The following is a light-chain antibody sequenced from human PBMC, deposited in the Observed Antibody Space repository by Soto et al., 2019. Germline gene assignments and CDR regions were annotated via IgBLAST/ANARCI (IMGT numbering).Light chain of an antibody. V-gene: IGKV3-15*01. Sequence: EIVMTQSPATLSVSPGERATLSCRASQSVSNNLVWYQQKPGQAPRLLIYGASTRATGIPARFSGSGSGTEFTLTISGLQSEDFAIYYCQQYNNWPRTFGQGTKVEIK. CDR3: QQYNNWPRT. CDR1: QSVSNN. J-gene: IGKJ1*01. CDR2: GAS.